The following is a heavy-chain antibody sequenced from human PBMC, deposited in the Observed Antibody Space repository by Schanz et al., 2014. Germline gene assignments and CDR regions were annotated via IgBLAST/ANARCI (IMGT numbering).Heavy chain of an antibody. CDR2: ITTGGNT. J-gene: IGHJ5*01. Sequence: EVQLLESGGGLVQPGGSLRLSCIGSGFTFSTYAMSWARQTPGKGLEWVSSITTGGNTYYRDSVKGRFIVSRDNSKNTLYLEMNRLRVDDTAVYYCSKDKQGSRSDDSWGQGTLVTVSS. CDR3: SKDKQGSRSDDS. D-gene: IGHD2-15*01. CDR1: GFTFSTYA. V-gene: IGHV3-23*01.